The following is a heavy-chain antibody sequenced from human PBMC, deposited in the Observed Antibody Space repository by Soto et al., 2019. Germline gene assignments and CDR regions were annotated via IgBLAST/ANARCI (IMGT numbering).Heavy chain of an antibody. Sequence: QVQLQESGPGLVKPSETLSLTCTVSGGSISSYYWSWTRQPPGKGLEWIGYIYYSGSTNYNPSLKSRVTISVDTSKNQFSLKLSSVTAADTAVYYCASCSGGSCYRRAFDIWGQGTMVTVSS. V-gene: IGHV4-59*01. J-gene: IGHJ3*02. D-gene: IGHD2-15*01. CDR2: IYYSGST. CDR1: GGSISSYY. CDR3: ASCSGGSCYRRAFDI.